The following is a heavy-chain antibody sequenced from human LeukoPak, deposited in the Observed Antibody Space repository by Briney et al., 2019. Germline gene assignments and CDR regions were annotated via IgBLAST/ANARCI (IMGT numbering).Heavy chain of an antibody. Sequence: ASVKVSCKASGYTFTGYYMHWVRQAPGQGLEWMGWINPNSGGTNYAQKFQGWVTMTRDTSISTAYMELSRLRSDDTAVYYCAREGLTGVLDAFDIWGQGTMVTVSS. V-gene: IGHV1-2*04. CDR1: GYTFTGYY. J-gene: IGHJ3*02. D-gene: IGHD7-27*01. CDR2: INPNSGGT. CDR3: AREGLTGVLDAFDI.